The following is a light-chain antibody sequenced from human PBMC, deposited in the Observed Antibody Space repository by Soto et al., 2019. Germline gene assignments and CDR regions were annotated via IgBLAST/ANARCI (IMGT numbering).Light chain of an antibody. CDR3: QQYGSSQYT. CDR1: QSISDT. V-gene: IGKV3-15*01. J-gene: IGKJ2*01. CDR2: GAS. Sequence: EIVMTQSPATLSVSPGGRATLSCRASQSISDTLAWYQQKPGQAPRLLIHGASTRATGIPARFSGSGSGTDFTLTISRLDPEDFAIYYCQQYGSSQYTFGQGTKVDIK.